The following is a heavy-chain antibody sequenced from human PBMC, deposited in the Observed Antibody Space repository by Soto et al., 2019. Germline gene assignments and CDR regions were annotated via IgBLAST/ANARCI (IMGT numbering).Heavy chain of an antibody. J-gene: IGHJ4*02. D-gene: IGHD3-22*01. V-gene: IGHV1-3*01. CDR1: GYTLTTYP. Sequence: ASVKVSCKASGYTLTTYPMHWVRQAPGQRLEWMGWINAGNGDTKYSQKFQGRVTITRDTSANTAYMELSSLRSEDTAVYYCARDWTHYDSSGPGDYWGQGTLVTVSS. CDR3: ARDWTHYDSSGPGDY. CDR2: INAGNGDT.